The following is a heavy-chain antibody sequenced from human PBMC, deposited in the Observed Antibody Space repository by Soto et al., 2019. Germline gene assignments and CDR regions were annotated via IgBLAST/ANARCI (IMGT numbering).Heavy chain of an antibody. J-gene: IGHJ4*02. D-gene: IGHD4-17*01. CDR1: GGSISSYY. CDR3: ASYGDYGVFDY. V-gene: IGHV4-59*01. Sequence: SETLSLTCTVSGGSISSYYWSWIRQPPGKGLEWIGYIYYSGSTNYNPSLKSRVTISVDTSKNQFSLKLSSVTAADTAVYYCASYGDYGVFDYWGQGTLVTVSS. CDR2: IYYSGST.